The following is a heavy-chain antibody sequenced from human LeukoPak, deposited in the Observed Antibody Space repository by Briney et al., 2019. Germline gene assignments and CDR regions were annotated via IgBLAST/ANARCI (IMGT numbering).Heavy chain of an antibody. CDR3: ARFSGSYLFDY. CDR2: LSDSSSYI. CDR1: GFTFSSYS. Sequence: PGGSLRLSCAASGFTFSSYSMNWVRQAPGKGLEWVSSLSDSSSYIYYADSVKGRFTISRDNAKNSLYLQMNSLRAEDTAVFYCARFSGSYLFDYWGQGTLVTVSS. J-gene: IGHJ4*02. V-gene: IGHV3-21*01. D-gene: IGHD1-26*01.